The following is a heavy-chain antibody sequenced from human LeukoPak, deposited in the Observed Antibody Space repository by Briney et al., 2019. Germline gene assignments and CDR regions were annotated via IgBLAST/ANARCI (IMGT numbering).Heavy chain of an antibody. CDR3: AKRGIMIRKIILGGYHTEASYFDC. CDR1: GLTFSNYA. CDR2: ISDSGGST. D-gene: IGHD3-16*01. Sequence: GGSLRLSCAASGLTFSNYAMSWVRQAPGKGLEWVSGISDSGGSTYYADSVKGRFTISRDNSKNTLYLQMNSLSAEDTAVYYCAKRGIMIRKIILGGYHTEASYFDCWGQGTLVTVSS. V-gene: IGHV3-23*01. J-gene: IGHJ4*02.